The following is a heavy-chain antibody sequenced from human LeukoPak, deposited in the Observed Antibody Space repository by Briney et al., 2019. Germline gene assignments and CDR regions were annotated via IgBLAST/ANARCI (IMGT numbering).Heavy chain of an antibody. D-gene: IGHD3-22*01. Sequence: ASVKVSCKASGYTFTSYGISWVRQAPGQGLEWMGWISAYNGNTNYAQKLQGRVTVTTDTSTSTAYMELRSLRSDDTAVYYCAREMAGYYYDGSGYSPFDYWGQGTLVTVSS. CDR3: AREMAGYYYDGSGYSPFDY. V-gene: IGHV1-18*01. CDR2: ISAYNGNT. J-gene: IGHJ4*02. CDR1: GYTFTSYG.